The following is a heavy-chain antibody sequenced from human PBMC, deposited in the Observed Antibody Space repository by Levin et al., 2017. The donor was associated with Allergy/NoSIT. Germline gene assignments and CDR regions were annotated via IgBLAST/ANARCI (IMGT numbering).Heavy chain of an antibody. CDR2: IYNSVST. CDR3: ARVAGRRDKYYFDY. Sequence: SQTLSLTCTVSGGSISSGGYYWSWIRQHPGKGLEWIGYIYNSVSTYYNPSLKSRVIISVDTSKNQLSLKLSSVTAADTAVYYCARVAGRRDKYYFDYWGQGTLVTVSS. CDR1: GGSISSGGYY. D-gene: IGHD1-1*01. V-gene: IGHV4-31*03. J-gene: IGHJ4*02.